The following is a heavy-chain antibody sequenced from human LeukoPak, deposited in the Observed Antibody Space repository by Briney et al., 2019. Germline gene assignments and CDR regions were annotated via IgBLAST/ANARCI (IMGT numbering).Heavy chain of an antibody. J-gene: IGHJ4*02. CDR3: ARHITMVRGVTREFDY. Sequence: GESLKISCKGSGYSFTSYWIGRVRQMPGEGLEWMGIIYPGDSDTRYSPSFQGQVTISADKSISTAYLQWSSLKASDTAMYYCARHITMVRGVTREFDYWGQGTLVTVSS. D-gene: IGHD3-10*01. CDR2: IYPGDSDT. V-gene: IGHV5-51*01. CDR1: GYSFTSYW.